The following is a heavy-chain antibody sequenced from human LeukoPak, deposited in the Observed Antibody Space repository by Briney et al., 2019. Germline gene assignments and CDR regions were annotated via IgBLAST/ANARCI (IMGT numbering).Heavy chain of an antibody. CDR2: MSLDGSSI. CDR3: ARDRGKLRYFDL. CDR1: GFAFNTQA. Sequence: GGSLRLSCLASGFAFNTQAMHWVRQAPGKGLEWLAVMSLDGSSIYYADSVKGRFSISRDNSKNTLYLQMSSLRVEDTAVYYCARDRGKLRYFDLWGQGTLLTVSS. D-gene: IGHD3-9*01. J-gene: IGHJ4*02. V-gene: IGHV3-30*15.